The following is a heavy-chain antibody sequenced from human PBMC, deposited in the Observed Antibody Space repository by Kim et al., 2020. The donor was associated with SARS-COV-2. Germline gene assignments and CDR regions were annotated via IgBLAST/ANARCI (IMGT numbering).Heavy chain of an antibody. J-gene: IGHJ5*02. CDR1: GYTLTELS. V-gene: IGHV1-24*01. CDR2: FDPEDGET. Sequence: ASVKVSCKVSGYTLTELSMHWVRQAPGQGLEWMGGFDPEDGETIYAQKFQGRVTMTEDTSADTAYMELSSLRSDDTAVYYCATGPSIAAAGTNWFDTWGQRTLVTVSS. D-gene: IGHD6-13*01. CDR3: ATGPSIAAAGTNWFDT.